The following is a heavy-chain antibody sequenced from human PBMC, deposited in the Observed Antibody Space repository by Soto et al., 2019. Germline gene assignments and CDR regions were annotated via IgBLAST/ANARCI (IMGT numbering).Heavy chain of an antibody. D-gene: IGHD1-20*01. CDR2: IYHSGST. J-gene: IGHJ4*02. V-gene: IGHV4-34*01. CDR1: GGSLRGYY. CDR3: ARGEAFDNYQAR. Sequence: QVQLQEWGAGLLKPSETLSLPCAVDGGSLRGYYWSWIRRFPGKGLEWIGEIYHSGSTRYNPSLKSRVTISADTSKNQFSLQLRSVTAADTAVYFCARGEAFDNYQARWGQGALVTVSS.